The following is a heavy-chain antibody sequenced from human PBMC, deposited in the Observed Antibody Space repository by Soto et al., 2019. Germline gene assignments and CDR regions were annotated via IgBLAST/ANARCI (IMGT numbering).Heavy chain of an antibody. CDR2: IWYDGSNK. J-gene: IGHJ4*02. Sequence: GGSLRLFCAASGFTFSSYGMHWVRQAPGKGLEWVAVIWYDGSNKYYADSVKGRFTISRDNSKNTLYLQMNSLRAEDTAVYYCARDHIAAAGPVDYWGQGTLVTVSS. CDR1: GFTFSSYG. CDR3: ARDHIAAAGPVDY. D-gene: IGHD6-13*01. V-gene: IGHV3-33*01.